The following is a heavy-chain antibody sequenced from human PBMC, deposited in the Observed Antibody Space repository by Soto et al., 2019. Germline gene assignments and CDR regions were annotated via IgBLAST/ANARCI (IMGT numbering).Heavy chain of an antibody. CDR1: GYTFTSYG. J-gene: IGHJ5*02. D-gene: IGHD2-21*02. V-gene: IGHV1-18*01. CDR3: ARDMWHIVVVTAIRGTGFDP. CDR2: ISAYNGNT. Sequence: ASVKVSCKASGYTFTSYGISWVRQAPGQGLEWMGWISAYNGNTNYAQKLQGRVTMTTDTSTSTAYMELRSLRSDDTAVYYCARDMWHIVVVTAIRGTGFDPWGQGTVVTVSS.